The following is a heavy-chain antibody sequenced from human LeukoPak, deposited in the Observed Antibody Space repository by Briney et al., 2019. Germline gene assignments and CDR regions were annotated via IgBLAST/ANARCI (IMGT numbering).Heavy chain of an antibody. Sequence: GGSLRLSCAASGFTFSSYGMHWVRQAPGKGLEWVAFIRHDGSNKYYADSVKGRFTISRDNSKNTLYLQMNSLRAEDTAVYYCARGPPYYDILTGPLGGFDYWGQGTLVTVSS. CDR3: ARGPPYYDILTGPLGGFDY. J-gene: IGHJ4*02. CDR1: GFTFSSYG. V-gene: IGHV3-30*02. D-gene: IGHD3-9*01. CDR2: IRHDGSNK.